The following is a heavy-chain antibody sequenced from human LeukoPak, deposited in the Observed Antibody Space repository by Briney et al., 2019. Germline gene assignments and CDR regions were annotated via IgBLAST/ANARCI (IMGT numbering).Heavy chain of an antibody. CDR3: ARGPDKSTV. CDR2: IYATGTT. D-gene: IGHD2/OR15-2a*01. V-gene: IGHV4-4*07. CDR1: GGPISSYY. Sequence: SETLSLTCTVSGGPISSYYWSWVRQPAGEGLEWIGRIYATGTTNYNPSLKGRATMSMDTSRNQFSLRLTSMTAADTAVYYCARGPDKSTVWGQGTKDIVSS. J-gene: IGHJ6*02.